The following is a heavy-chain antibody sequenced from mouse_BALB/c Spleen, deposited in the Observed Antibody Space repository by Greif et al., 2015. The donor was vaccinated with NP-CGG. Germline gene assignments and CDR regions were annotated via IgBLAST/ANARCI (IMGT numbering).Heavy chain of an antibody. V-gene: IGHV7-3*02. D-gene: IGHD3-3*01. CDR3: ERYTGTFAY. CDR1: GFTFTDYY. Sequence: EVQLVESGGGLVQPGGSLRLSCATSGFTFTDYYMSWVRQPPGKALEWLGFIRNKANGYTKEYSASVKDRITISRDNSQSILYLQMITLIAEVSATYYCERYTGTFAYWGQGTLVTVSA. J-gene: IGHJ3*01. CDR2: IRNKANGYTK.